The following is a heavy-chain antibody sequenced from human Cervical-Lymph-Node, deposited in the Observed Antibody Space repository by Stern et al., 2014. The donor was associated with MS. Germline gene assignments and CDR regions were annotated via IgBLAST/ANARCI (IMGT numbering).Heavy chain of an antibody. Sequence: QVQLQESGPGLVKPSQTLSLTCTVSGGSISSGDYYWSWLRQPQGQGREWIGYIYYSGSTYYNPSLKSRVTISVDTSKNQFSLKLSSVTAADTAVYYCARGITIFGVVKTWGQGTLVTVSS. V-gene: IGHV4-30-4*01. CDR3: ARGITIFGVVKT. CDR2: IYYSGST. CDR1: GGSISSGDYY. D-gene: IGHD3-3*01. J-gene: IGHJ4*02.